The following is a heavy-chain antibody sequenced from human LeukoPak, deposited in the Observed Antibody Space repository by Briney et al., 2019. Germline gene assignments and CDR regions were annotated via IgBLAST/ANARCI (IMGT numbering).Heavy chain of an antibody. CDR3: ARNYGDYVFIIGY. Sequence: GGSLRLSCAASGFTFSSYAMHWVRQAPGKGLEWVAVISYDGSNKYYADSVKGRFIISRDNSKNTLFLQMNSLRAEDTAVYYCARNYGDYVFIIGYWGQGTLVTVSS. V-gene: IGHV3-30*14. CDR1: GFTFSSYA. D-gene: IGHD4-17*01. J-gene: IGHJ4*02. CDR2: ISYDGSNK.